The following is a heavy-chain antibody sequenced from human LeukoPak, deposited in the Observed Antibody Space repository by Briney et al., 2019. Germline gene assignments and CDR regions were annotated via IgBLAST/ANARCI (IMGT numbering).Heavy chain of an antibody. V-gene: IGHV3-21*01. CDR1: GFTFSSYS. CDR2: ISSSSSYI. Sequence: GGSLGLSCAASGFTFSSYSMNWVRQAPGKGLEWVSSISSSSSYIYYADSVKGRFTISRDNAKNSLYLQMNGLRAEDTAVYYCARVSRTTVTTGWFDPWGQGTLVTVSS. CDR3: ARVSRTTVTTGWFDP. D-gene: IGHD4-17*01. J-gene: IGHJ5*02.